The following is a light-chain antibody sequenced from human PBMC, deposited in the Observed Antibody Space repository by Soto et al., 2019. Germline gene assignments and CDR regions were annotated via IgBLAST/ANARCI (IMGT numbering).Light chain of an antibody. CDR2: KAS. CDR1: QSINSW. V-gene: IGKV1-5*03. Sequence: DIQMTQSPSTLSASVGDRVTITCRASQSINSWLAWYQQKPGRAPKLLIYKASSLESGVPSRFSGSGSGTEFTLTISSLQADDFANYYCQQYTSYSTFGQGTKVEIK. J-gene: IGKJ1*01. CDR3: QQYTSYST.